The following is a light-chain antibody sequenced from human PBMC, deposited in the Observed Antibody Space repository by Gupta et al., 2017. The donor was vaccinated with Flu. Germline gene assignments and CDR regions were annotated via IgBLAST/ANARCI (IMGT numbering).Light chain of an antibody. CDR3: QQYNDWPLT. CDR2: GAS. V-gene: IGKV3-15*01. CDR1: QSVTSN. J-gene: IGKJ4*01. Sequence: GEKATLSCRASQSVTSNLAWYQQKPGQAPRILIYGASTRATGFPARFSGSGYGTEFSLTISSLQSEDFAVYYCQQYNDWPLTFGGGTKVEIK.